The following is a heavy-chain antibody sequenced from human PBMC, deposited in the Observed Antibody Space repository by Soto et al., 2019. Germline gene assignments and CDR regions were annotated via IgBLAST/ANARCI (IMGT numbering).Heavy chain of an antibody. Sequence: QVQLQQSGAGLLKPSETLSLTCDVYGGSFSGYIWTWIRQTPGKGLQWIGQINHSGSANYNPSLKSRVTLSVHPSNSQFRLELRSVTAADTAVYYCARGLITGSQYSGGWYYFDSWGQGTQVTVSS. CDR1: GGSFSGYI. V-gene: IGHV4-34*01. D-gene: IGHD1-26*01. J-gene: IGHJ4*02. CDR3: ARGLITGSQYSGGWYYFDS. CDR2: INHSGSA.